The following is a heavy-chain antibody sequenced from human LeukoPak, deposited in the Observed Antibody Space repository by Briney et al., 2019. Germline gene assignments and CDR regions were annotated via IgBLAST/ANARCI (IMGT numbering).Heavy chain of an antibody. J-gene: IGHJ3*02. CDR1: GGSISSHY. Sequence: PSETLSLTCTVSGGSISSHYWSWIRQPPGKGLEWIGYIYYSGSTNYNPSLKSRVTISVDTSKNQFSLKLSSVTAADTAVYYCARILDSSGYFGPSHAFDIWGQGTMVNVSS. CDR3: ARILDSSGYFGPSHAFDI. CDR2: IYYSGST. V-gene: IGHV4-59*11. D-gene: IGHD3-22*01.